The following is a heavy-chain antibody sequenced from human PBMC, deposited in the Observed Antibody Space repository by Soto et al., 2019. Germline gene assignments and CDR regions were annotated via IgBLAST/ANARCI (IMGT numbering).Heavy chain of an antibody. CDR2: ISYDGSNK. V-gene: IGHV3-30-3*01. D-gene: IGHD1-26*01. Sequence: SGGGVVQPGRSLRLSCAASGFTFSSYAMHWVRQAPGKGLEWVAVISYDGSNKYYADSVKGRFTISRDNSKNTLYLQMNSLRAEDTAVYYCSSDRVGATTYWGQGTLVTVSS. CDR1: GFTFSSYA. CDR3: SSDRVGATTY. J-gene: IGHJ4*02.